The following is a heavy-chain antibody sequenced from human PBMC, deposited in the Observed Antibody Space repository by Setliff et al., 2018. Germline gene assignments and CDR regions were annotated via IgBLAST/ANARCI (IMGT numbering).Heavy chain of an antibody. CDR1: GGSISSGSYY. D-gene: IGHD3-10*01. CDR3: ARSNMGNYYDSGRYYYYYYMDV. J-gene: IGHJ6*03. Sequence: PSETLSLTCSVSGGSISSGSYYWTWIRQPAGKGLEWIGHIYTSGTTKYNPSLKGRVTISVDASKNQFFLKLTSVTAADTAVYYCARSNMGNYYDSGRYYYYYYMDVWGKGTTVTVSS. CDR2: IYTSGTT. V-gene: IGHV4-61*09.